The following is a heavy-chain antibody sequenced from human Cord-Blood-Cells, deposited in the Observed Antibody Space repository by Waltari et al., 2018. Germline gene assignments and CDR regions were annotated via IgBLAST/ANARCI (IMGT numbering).Heavy chain of an antibody. Sequence: VRQAPGQGLEWMGWINPNSGGTNYAQKFQGRVTMTRDTSISTAYMELSRLRSDDTAVYYCARVSELPFDYWGQGTLVTVSS. CDR3: ARVSELPFDY. CDR2: INPNSGGT. D-gene: IGHD1-7*01. J-gene: IGHJ4*02. V-gene: IGHV1-2*02.